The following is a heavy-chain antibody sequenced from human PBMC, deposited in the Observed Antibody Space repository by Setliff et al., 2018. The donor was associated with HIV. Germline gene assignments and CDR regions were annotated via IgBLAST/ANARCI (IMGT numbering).Heavy chain of an antibody. CDR2: IYTSGST. J-gene: IGHJ5*02. D-gene: IGHD3-16*02. Sequence: PSETLSLTCNVSGDSISRFSWSWIRQPPGKGLEWIGHIYTSGSTNYNSSLKSRLTMSVDTSKNQVSLKLTSVTAADTGVYYCARLAMRGVIGDPNWFDPWGQGTLVTVSS. CDR1: GDSISRFS. CDR3: ARLAMRGVIGDPNWFDP. V-gene: IGHV4-4*08.